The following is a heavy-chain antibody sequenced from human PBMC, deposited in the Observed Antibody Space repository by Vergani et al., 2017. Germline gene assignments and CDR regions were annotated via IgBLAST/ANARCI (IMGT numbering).Heavy chain of an antibody. CDR2: IKREGTET. D-gene: IGHD1-26*01. J-gene: IGHJ5*02. V-gene: IGHV3-7*01. CDR3: ATMGGATFNRPYNWFDP. CDR1: GFTFGDYY. Sequence: EVHLEESGGGLVQPGGSLRLSCAASGFTFGDYYMAWIRLAPGKGLDWVASIKREGTETFYVDSVKGRFTISRDNAENSVYLEMNSLRVEDTAVYYCATMGGATFNRPYNWFDPRGQGTLVTVSS.